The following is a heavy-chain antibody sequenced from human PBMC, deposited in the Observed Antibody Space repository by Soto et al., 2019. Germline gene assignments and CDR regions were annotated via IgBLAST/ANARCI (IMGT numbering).Heavy chain of an antibody. V-gene: IGHV4-39*01. Sequence: PSETLSLTCTVSGGSISSSSYYWGWIRQHPGKGLEWIGSIYYSGSTYYNPSLKSRVTISVDTSKNQFSLKLSSVTAADTAVYYCARLGYQLLSHWFDPWGQGTLVTVSS. CDR1: GGSISSSSYY. D-gene: IGHD2-2*01. J-gene: IGHJ5*02. CDR2: IYYSGST. CDR3: ARLGYQLLSHWFDP.